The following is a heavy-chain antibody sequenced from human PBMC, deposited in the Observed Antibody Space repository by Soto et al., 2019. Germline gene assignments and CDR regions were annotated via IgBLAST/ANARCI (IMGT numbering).Heavy chain of an antibody. V-gene: IGHV1-69*01. J-gene: IGHJ6*02. CDR3: ARSQGSRTSLEIYYYYYYGMDV. CDR1: GGTFSSYA. D-gene: IGHD2-2*01. Sequence: QVQLVQSGAEVKKPGSSVKVSCKASGGTFSSYAISWVRQAPGQGLEWMGGIIPTSGTANYAQKFQGRVTITADESTSTAYMELSSLRSEDTAVYYCARSQGSRTSLEIYYYYYYGMDVWGQGTTVTVSS. CDR2: IIPTSGTA.